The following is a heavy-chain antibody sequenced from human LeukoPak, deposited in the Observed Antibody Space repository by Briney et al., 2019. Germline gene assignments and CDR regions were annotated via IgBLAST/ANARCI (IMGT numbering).Heavy chain of an antibody. D-gene: IGHD4-23*01. CDR1: GGSISSYY. J-gene: IGHJ4*02. Sequence: SETLSLTCTVPGGSISSYYWGWIRQPPGKGLEWNGDIYYSGSTNYNPSLKSRVTISVDPSKNQSSLKLSSVTAADTAVYYCARAVYGGNFLGYWGPGTLVTVSS. CDR3: ARAVYGGNFLGY. CDR2: IYYSGST. V-gene: IGHV4-59*01.